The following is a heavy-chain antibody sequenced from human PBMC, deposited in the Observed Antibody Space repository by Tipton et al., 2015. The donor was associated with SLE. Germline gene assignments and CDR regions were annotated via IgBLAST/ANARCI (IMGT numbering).Heavy chain of an antibody. CDR2: IYHSGST. J-gene: IGHJ3*02. CDR1: GGSISSSSYY. CDR3: ARDRRARLEGDAFDI. Sequence: TLSLTCTVSGGSISSSSYYWGWIRQPPGKGLEWIGYIYHSGSTYYNPSLKSRVTISVDTSKNQFSLKLSSVTAADTAVYYCARDRRARLEGDAFDIWGQGTMVTVSS. D-gene: IGHD1-1*01. V-gene: IGHV4-39*07.